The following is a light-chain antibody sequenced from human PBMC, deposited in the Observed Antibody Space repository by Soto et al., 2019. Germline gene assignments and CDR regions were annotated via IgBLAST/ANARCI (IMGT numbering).Light chain of an antibody. J-gene: IGLJ2*01. CDR2: EVT. CDR3: CSYTSRSTLV. V-gene: IGLV2-14*01. Sequence: QSALTQPASVSGSPGQSTTISCTGTNSDVGGFNYVSWYQQHPDKAPKLIIFEVTDRPSGVSNRFSGSKSGNTASLTISGLQSEDEAEYYCCSYTSRSTLVFGGGTKLTVL. CDR1: NSDVGGFNY.